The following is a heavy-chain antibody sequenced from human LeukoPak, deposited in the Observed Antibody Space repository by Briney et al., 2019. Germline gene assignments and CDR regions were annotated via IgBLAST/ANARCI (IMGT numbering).Heavy chain of an antibody. D-gene: IGHD5-12*01. CDR2: ISGSGGST. J-gene: IGHJ6*02. V-gene: IGHV3-23*01. CDR3: AKDIVATFPYYYYGMDV. CDR1: GFTFSSYA. Sequence: GGSLRLPCAASGFTFSSYAMSWVRQAPGKGLQWVSAISGSGGSTYYADSVKGRFTISRDNSKNTLYLQMNSLRAEDTAVYYCAKDIVATFPYYYYGMDVWGQGTTVTVSS.